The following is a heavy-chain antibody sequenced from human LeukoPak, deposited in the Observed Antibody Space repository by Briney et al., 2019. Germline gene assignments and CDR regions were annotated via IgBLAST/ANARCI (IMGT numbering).Heavy chain of an antibody. V-gene: IGHV1-69*13. CDR1: GYTFTSYD. J-gene: IGHJ4*02. D-gene: IGHD3-22*01. CDR2: IIPIFGTA. Sequence: GASVKVSCKASGYTFTSYDINWVRQAPGQGLEWMGGIIPIFGTANYAQKFQGRVTITADESTSTAYMELSSLRSEDTAVYYCARMGNGYYDRQSGYYFDYWGQGTLVTVSS. CDR3: ARMGNGYYDRQSGYYFDY.